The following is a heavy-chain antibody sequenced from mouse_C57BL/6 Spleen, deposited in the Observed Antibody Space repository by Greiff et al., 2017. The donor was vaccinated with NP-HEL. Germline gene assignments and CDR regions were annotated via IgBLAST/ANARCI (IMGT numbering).Heavy chain of an antibody. CDR1: GYTFTDYN. CDR2: INPNNGGT. CDR3: ARGDYYGSIWYFDV. V-gene: IGHV1-18*01. J-gene: IGHJ1*03. D-gene: IGHD1-1*01. Sequence: VQLQQSGPELVKPGASVKIPCKASGYTFTDYNMDWVKQSHGKSLEWIGDINPNNGGTIYNQKFKGKATLTVDKSSSTAYMELRSLTSEDTAVYYCARGDYYGSIWYFDVWGTGTTVTVSS.